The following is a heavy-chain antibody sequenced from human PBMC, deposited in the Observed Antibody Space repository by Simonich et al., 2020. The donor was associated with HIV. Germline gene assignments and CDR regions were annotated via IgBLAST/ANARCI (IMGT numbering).Heavy chain of an antibody. D-gene: IGHD6-13*01. CDR3: ARGPQQLGPVFDAFDI. CDR2: INPNSGGT. Sequence: QVQLVQSGAEVKKPGASVKVSCKASGYTFTGYYMHWVRQAPGQGVEWMGWINPNSGGTNYEQKFQGRVTMTRDTSISTAYMELRKLRSDDTAVYYCARGPQQLGPVFDAFDIWGQGTMVTVSS. J-gene: IGHJ3*02. CDR1: GYTFTGYY. V-gene: IGHV1-2*02.